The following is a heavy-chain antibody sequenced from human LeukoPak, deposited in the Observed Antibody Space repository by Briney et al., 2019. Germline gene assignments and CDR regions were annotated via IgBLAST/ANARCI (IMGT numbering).Heavy chain of an antibody. D-gene: IGHD2/OR15-2a*01. CDR1: GYTFTGYY. Sequence: GASVKVSCKASGYTFTGYYMHWVRQAPGQGLEWMGWINPNSGGTNYVQKFQGRVTMTRDTSISTAYMELSRLRSDDTAVYYCARGRLLAAKYYFDYWGQGTLVTVSS. V-gene: IGHV1-2*02. CDR2: INPNSGGT. J-gene: IGHJ4*02. CDR3: ARGRLLAAKYYFDY.